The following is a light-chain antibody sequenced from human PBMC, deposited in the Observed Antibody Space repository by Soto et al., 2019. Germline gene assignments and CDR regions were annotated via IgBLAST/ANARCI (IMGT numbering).Light chain of an antibody. CDR3: QQRSN. V-gene: IGKV3-11*01. Sequence: EIVLTQSPATLPLSPGERATLSCRASQSVSSYLAWYQQKPGQAPRLLIYDASNRATGIPARFSGSGSGTDFTLTISSLEPEDFAVYYCQQRSNFGQGTRLEL. CDR2: DAS. J-gene: IGKJ5*01. CDR1: QSVSSY.